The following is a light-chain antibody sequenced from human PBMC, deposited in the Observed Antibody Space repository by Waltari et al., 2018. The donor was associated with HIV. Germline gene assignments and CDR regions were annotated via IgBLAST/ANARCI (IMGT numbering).Light chain of an antibody. CDR1: QLFLDIDDGNTY. J-gene: IGKJ2*01. CDR3: MQRIEFPYT. V-gene: IGKV2-40*01. Sequence: DIEMTLTPFSFPVTRDEPAPISCRSSQLFLDIDDGNTYLNWYLQKPGQSPHLLIYTLSYRASGVPDRFSGSGSGTDFTLKISRVEAEGVGVYYCMQRIEFPYTFGQGTKLEIK. CDR2: TLS.